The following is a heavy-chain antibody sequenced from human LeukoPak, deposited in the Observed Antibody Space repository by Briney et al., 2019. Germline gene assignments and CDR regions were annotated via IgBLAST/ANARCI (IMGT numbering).Heavy chain of an antibody. CDR2: INPNSGGT. V-gene: IGHV1-2*02. J-gene: IGHJ4*02. CDR3: ARVQCVDTAMVDFDY. CDR1: GYTFTGYY. Sequence: ASVKVSCKASGYTFTGYYMHWVRQAPGQGLEWMGWINPNSGGTNYAQKFQGRVTMTRDTSISTAYMELSRLRSDDTAVYYCARVQCVDTAMVDFDYWGQGTLVTVSS. D-gene: IGHD5-18*01.